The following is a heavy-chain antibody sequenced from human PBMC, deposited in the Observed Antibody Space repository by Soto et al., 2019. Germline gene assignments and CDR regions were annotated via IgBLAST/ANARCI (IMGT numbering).Heavy chain of an antibody. CDR2: ISYSGRT. Sequence: SETLSLTCTVSGGSISSSNYYWGWIRQPPGKGLEWIGSISYSGRTFYNPSLKSRVTISEDTSKNQFSLRLSSATATDTAVYFCARSEATMTRIEYWGQGTLVTGLL. D-gene: IGHD5-12*01. CDR1: GGSISSSNYY. V-gene: IGHV4-39*01. CDR3: ARSEATMTRIEY. J-gene: IGHJ4*02.